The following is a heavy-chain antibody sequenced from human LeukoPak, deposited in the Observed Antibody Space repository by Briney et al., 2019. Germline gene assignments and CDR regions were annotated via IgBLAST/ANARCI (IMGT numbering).Heavy chain of an antibody. V-gene: IGHV4-38-2*02. J-gene: IGHJ3*02. D-gene: IGHD3-10*01. CDR2: IYHSGKS. Sequence: PSETLSLTCSVSGYSISSGYYWDWIRQPPGKGLEWIASIYHSGKSYYNPSLESRVTISVDTSKNQISLKLSSVTAADTAVYYCARMSSWLWFGESPVGAFDIWGQGTMVTVSS. CDR3: ARMSSWLWFGESPVGAFDI. CDR1: GYSISSGYY.